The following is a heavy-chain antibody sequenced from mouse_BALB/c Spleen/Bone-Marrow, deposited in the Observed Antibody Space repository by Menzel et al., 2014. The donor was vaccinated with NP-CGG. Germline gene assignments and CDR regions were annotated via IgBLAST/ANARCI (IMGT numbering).Heavy chain of an antibody. Sequence: VQLQQSGAELVRPRTSVKVSCKASGYAFTNYWIEWVKQRPGQGLEWIGVINPGSGGSNYNEKFKGKATLTADKSSSTAYMQLSSLTSDDSAVYFCVREMTRYAMDYWGQGTSVTVSS. CDR3: VREMTRYAMDY. V-gene: IGHV1-54*01. CDR2: INPGSGGS. CDR1: GYAFTNYW. J-gene: IGHJ4*01.